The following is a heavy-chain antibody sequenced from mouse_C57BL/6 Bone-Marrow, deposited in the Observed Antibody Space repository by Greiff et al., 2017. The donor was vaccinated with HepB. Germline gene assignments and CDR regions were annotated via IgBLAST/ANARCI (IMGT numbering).Heavy chain of an antibody. CDR2: IYPGDGDT. J-gene: IGHJ2*01. V-gene: IGHV1-82*01. Sequence: VKLQQSGPELVKPGASVKISCKASGYAFSSSWMNWVKQRPGKGLEWIGRIYPGDGDTNYNGKFKGKATLTADKSSSTAYMQLSSLTSEDSAVYFCAPITTVVARDYFDYWGQGTTLTVSS. CDR1: GYAFSSSW. CDR3: APITTVVARDYFDY. D-gene: IGHD1-1*01.